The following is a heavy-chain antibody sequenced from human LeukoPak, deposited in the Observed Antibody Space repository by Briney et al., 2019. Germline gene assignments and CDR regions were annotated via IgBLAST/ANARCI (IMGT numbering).Heavy chain of an antibody. D-gene: IGHD2-2*01. CDR3: ARDGLFCSSTSCYYYYYMDV. V-gene: IGHV3-7*01. J-gene: IGHJ6*03. CDR2: IKQDGSEK. CDR1: GFTFSRDW. Sequence: GGSLRLSCAASGFTFSRDWMSWVRQAPGKGLEWVANIKQDGSEKYYVDSAKGRFTISRDNAKNSLYLQMNSLRAEDTAVYYCARDGLFCSSTSCYYYYYMDVWGKGTTVTVSS.